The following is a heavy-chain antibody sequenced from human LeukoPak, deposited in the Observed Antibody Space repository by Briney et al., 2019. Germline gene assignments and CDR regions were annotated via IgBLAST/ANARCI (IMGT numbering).Heavy chain of an antibody. D-gene: IGHD1-14*01. CDR1: GFTFSSYG. Sequence: PGRSLRLSCAASGFTFSSYGMHWVRQAPGKGLEWVAVISYDGSNKYYADSVKGRFTISRDNSKNTLYLQMNSLRTEDTAVYYCARGGAWEPLTFEYYFDYWGQGTLVTVSS. CDR2: ISYDGSNK. J-gene: IGHJ4*02. CDR3: ARGGAWEPLTFEYYFDY. V-gene: IGHV3-30*03.